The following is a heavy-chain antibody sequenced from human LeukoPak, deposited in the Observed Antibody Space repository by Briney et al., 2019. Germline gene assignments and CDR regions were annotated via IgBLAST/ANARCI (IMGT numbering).Heavy chain of an antibody. CDR2: IIPIFGTT. Sequence: SVKVSRKASGGTFSSYAISWVRQAPGQGLEWMGGIIPIFGTTNYAQKFQDRVTITADKSTSTAYMELSSLRSEDTAVYYCARVVGLTGYSSSWYSGYYYYMDVWGKGTTVTVSS. CDR3: ARVVGLTGYSSSWYSGYYYYMDV. D-gene: IGHD6-13*01. CDR1: GGTFSSYA. J-gene: IGHJ6*03. V-gene: IGHV1-69*06.